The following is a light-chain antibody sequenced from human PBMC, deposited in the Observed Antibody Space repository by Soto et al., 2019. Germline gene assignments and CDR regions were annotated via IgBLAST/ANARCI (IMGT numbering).Light chain of an antibody. CDR2: AAS. CDR1: QTAALY. Sequence: IQMTQSPSSLSASVGDRVTITCRASQTAALYLNWYQQRPGKAPKLLIRAASRLESGVPARFSGRGSGTDFTLPISSLQPEDVSTYCCQQSYSTPYPFGPGAKVHV. CDR3: QQSYSTPYP. J-gene: IGKJ3*01. V-gene: IGKV1-39*01.